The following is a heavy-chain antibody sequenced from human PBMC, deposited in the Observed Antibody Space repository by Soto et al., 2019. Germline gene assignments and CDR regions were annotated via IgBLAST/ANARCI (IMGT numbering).Heavy chain of an antibody. CDR1: GFTVNSNY. D-gene: IGHD3-9*01. Sequence: GGSLRLSCAASGFTVNSNYMSWVRQAPGKGMEWVSVIYSDGSTYYADSVKGRFIISRDNSNNTLYFQMNSLRAEDTAVYYCATLTKYDILTGFYPCWGQGTLVTVSS. J-gene: IGHJ4*02. CDR2: IYSDGST. V-gene: IGHV3-66*01. CDR3: ATLTKYDILTGFYPC.